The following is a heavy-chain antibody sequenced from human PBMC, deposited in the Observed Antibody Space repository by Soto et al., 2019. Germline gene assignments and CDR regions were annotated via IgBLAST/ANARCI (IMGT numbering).Heavy chain of an antibody. Sequence: PSETLSLTGRVAGGSVSSGSYYWSWIRQPPGRRLEWIGYIFNIGSTNYKPSLKSRVIISVDTSKNQFSLKLSSVTAADTAVYYCARDTGYHDGSGYIYGLDPWGPGTLVPVYS. CDR1: GGSVSSGSYY. V-gene: IGHV4-61*01. CDR3: ARDTGYHDGSGYIYGLDP. D-gene: IGHD3-22*01. J-gene: IGHJ5*02. CDR2: IFNIGST.